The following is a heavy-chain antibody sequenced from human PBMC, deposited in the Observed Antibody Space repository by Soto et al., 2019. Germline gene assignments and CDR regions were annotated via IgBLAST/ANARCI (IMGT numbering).Heavy chain of an antibody. V-gene: IGHV4-30-2*01. D-gene: IGHD2-15*01. CDR3: ARTDSTCWFDP. CDR1: GVSISSGGYS. J-gene: IGHJ5*02. Sequence: PSETLSLSCAVSGVSISSGGYSWSRIRQPPGKGLEWIGYIYHSGSTYYNPSLKSRITISVDRSKNQFSLRLSSVTAADRAVYFCARTDSTCWFDPWGPGTLVTGSS. CDR2: IYHSGST.